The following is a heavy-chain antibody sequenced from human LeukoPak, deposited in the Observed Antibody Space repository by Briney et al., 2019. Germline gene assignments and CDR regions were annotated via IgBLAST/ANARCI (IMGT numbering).Heavy chain of an antibody. CDR3: AKIPFPYYYDSSGPY. V-gene: IGHV3-23*01. Sequence: PGGSLRLSCVASGFIFRDYTMNWVRQAPGKGLEWVSTISGSGGNTYYADSVKGRFTISRDNSKNTLYLQMNSLRAADTAVYYCAKIPFPYYYDSSGPYWGQGTLVTVSS. CDR2: ISGSGGNT. CDR1: GFIFRDYT. J-gene: IGHJ4*02. D-gene: IGHD3-22*01.